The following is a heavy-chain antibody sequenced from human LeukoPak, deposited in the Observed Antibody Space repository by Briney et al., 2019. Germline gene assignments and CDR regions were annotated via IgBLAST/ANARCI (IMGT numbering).Heavy chain of an antibody. CDR2: ISYDGSDK. V-gene: IGHV3-30-3*01. CDR1: GFTFSSHW. Sequence: GGSLRLSCAASGFTFSSHWMHWVRQAPGKGLEWVAVISYDGSDKYYADSVKGRFTISRDNSKNTLYLQMNSLRAEDTAVYYCARGIPITATGYDAFDIWGQGTMVTVSS. D-gene: IGHD6-13*01. CDR3: ARGIPITATGYDAFDI. J-gene: IGHJ3*02.